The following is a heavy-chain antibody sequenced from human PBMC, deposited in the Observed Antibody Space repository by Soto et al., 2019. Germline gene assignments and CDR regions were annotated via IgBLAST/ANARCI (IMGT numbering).Heavy chain of an antibody. V-gene: IGHV4-39*01. CDR1: GGSISSSTYY. CDR2: IYYSGST. CDR3: ARLDSGYGGGDF. Sequence: QLQLQESGPGLVKPSETLSLTCTVSGGSISSSTYYWGWIRQPPGKGLEWIGNIYYSGSTYYNPSLKSRVTISLDTSKNQFSLRLSSVTAADTAVYYCARLDSGYGGGDFWGQGTLVTVSS. J-gene: IGHJ4*02. D-gene: IGHD5-12*01.